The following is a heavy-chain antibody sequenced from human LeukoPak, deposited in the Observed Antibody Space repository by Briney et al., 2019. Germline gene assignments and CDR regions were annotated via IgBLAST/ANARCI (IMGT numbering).Heavy chain of an antibody. CDR1: GFTVSSNY. D-gene: IGHD6-25*01. CDR3: ARDIGRSSGN. J-gene: IGHJ4*02. Sequence: PGGSLRLSCAASGFTVSSNYLSWVRQAPGKGLECVSVIYSGGSTYYADSVKGRFTISRDNSKNTLYLQMNSLRAEDTAVYYCARDIGRSSGNWGQGTLVTVSS. V-gene: IGHV3-66*01. CDR2: IYSGGST.